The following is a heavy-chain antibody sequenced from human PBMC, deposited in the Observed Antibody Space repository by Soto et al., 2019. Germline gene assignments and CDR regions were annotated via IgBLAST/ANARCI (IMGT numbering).Heavy chain of an antibody. Sequence: PGGSLRLSCAASGFTFSSYAMSWVRQAPGKGLEWVSAISGSGGSTYYADSVKGRFTISRDNSKNTLYLQMSSLRAEDTAVYYCAKALHGGGYCSGGSCSAPWFDPWGQGTLVTVSS. CDR3: AKALHGGGYCSGGSCSAPWFDP. CDR1: GFTFSSYA. D-gene: IGHD2-15*01. CDR2: ISGSGGST. V-gene: IGHV3-23*01. J-gene: IGHJ5*02.